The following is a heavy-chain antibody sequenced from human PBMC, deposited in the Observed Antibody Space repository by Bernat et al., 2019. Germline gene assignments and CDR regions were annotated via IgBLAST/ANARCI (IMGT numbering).Heavy chain of an antibody. CDR3: AKDLIAAAGGDY. CDR1: GFTFSSYG. V-gene: IGHV3-30*18. CDR2: ISYDGSNK. J-gene: IGHJ4*02. D-gene: IGHD6-13*01. Sequence: GRRGEWGGGGVQPGRSLRLSCAASGFTFSSYGMHWVRQAPGKGLEWVAVISYDGSNKYYADSVKGRFTISRDNSKNTLYLQMNSLRAEDTAVYYCAKDLIAAAGGDYWGQGTLVTVSS.